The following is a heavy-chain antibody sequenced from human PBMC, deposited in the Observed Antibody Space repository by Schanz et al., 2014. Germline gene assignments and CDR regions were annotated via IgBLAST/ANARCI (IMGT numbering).Heavy chain of an antibody. V-gene: IGHV3-33*01. CDR2: IWYDGSNK. Sequence: QVQLVESGGGVVQPGRSLRLSCAASGFTFRSYGMHWVRQAPGKGLEWVAIIWYDGSNKYYADSVKGRFAISRSNSKNALFLQRSSLRAEDTAVYDCARDGDFDYWGQGTLVTVSS. J-gene: IGHJ4*02. CDR3: ARDGDFDY. CDR1: GFTFRSYG.